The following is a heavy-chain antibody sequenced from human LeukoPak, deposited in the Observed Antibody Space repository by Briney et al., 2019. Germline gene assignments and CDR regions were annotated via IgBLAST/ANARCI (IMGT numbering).Heavy chain of an antibody. CDR1: GFTFSSYA. D-gene: IGHD5-18*01. Sequence: GGSLRLSCAASGFTFSSYAMHWVRQAPGKGLEWVAVISYDGSNKYYADSVKGRFTISRDNSKNTLYLQMNSLRAEDTAVYYCARWKGPTVDTAMVFDYWGQGTLVTVSS. CDR3: ARWKGPTVDTAMVFDY. V-gene: IGHV3-30-3*01. J-gene: IGHJ4*02. CDR2: ISYDGSNK.